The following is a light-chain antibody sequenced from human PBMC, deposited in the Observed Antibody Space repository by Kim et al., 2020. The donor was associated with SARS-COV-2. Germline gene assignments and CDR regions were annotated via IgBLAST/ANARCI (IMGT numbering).Light chain of an antibody. CDR1: SSDVCGYNY. J-gene: IGLJ2*01. V-gene: IGLV2-14*03. CDR3: SSYTSSITLVL. CDR2: DVT. Sequence: HSITISCTGTSSDVCGYNYVSWYQQHPGKAPKRMIYDVTNRPSGVSNRFSGSKSGNTASLTISGLQAEDEADYYCSSYTSSITLVLFGGGTQLTVL.